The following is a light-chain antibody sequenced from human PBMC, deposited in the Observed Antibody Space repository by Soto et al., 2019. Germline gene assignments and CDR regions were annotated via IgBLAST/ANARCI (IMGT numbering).Light chain of an antibody. Sequence: EIVLTQSPGTLSLSPGERGTLSCRASQSVTNTYVAWYQQKPGQAPRLLIHDASSRATGIPDRFSGSGSGTDFTLTIDRLESEDFAVYFCQQCATSPLTFGQGTKVDIK. CDR3: QQCATSPLT. J-gene: IGKJ1*01. CDR2: DAS. CDR1: QSVTNTY. V-gene: IGKV3-20*01.